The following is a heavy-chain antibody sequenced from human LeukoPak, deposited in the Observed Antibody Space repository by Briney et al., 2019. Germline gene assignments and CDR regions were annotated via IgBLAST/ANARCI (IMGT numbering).Heavy chain of an antibody. CDR2: ISSSSSYI. D-gene: IGHD6-19*01. J-gene: IGHJ6*03. V-gene: IGHV3-21*01. Sequence: PGGSLRLSCAASGFTFSSYSMNWVRQAPGKGLEWVSSISSSSSYIYYADSVKGRFTISRDNAKNSLYLQMNSLRAEDTAVYYCAREAVAGFGIYYYMDVWGKGTTVTVSS. CDR1: GFTFSSYS. CDR3: AREAVAGFGIYYYMDV.